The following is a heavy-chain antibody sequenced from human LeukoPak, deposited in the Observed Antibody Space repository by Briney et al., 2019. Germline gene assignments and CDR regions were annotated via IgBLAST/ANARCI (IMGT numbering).Heavy chain of an antibody. D-gene: IGHD3-3*01. CDR1: GFTFSSYG. CDR2: MRYDGSNK. J-gene: IGHJ6*04. V-gene: IGHV3-30*02. CDR3: AKSQSPIWSGLMDV. Sequence: GGSLRLSCAASGFTFSSYGMHWVRQAPGKGLEWVAFMRYDGSNKYYADSVKGRFTISRDNSKNTLYLQMNSLRAEDTAVYYCAKSQSPIWSGLMDVWGKGTTVTVSS.